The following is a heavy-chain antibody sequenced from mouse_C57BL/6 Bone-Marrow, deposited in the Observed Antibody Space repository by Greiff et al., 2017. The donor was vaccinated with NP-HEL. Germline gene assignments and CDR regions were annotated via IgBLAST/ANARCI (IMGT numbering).Heavy chain of an antibody. D-gene: IGHD4-1*01. J-gene: IGHJ3*01. CDR2: IDPANGNT. CDR1: GFNIKNTY. CDR3: APGSWFAY. V-gene: IGHV14-3*01. Sequence: EVQLQQSVAELVRPGASVKLSCTASGFNIKNTYMPWVKQRPEQGLEWIGRIDPANGNTKYAPKFQGKATITADTSSNTAYLQLSSLTSEDTAIYYCAPGSWFAYWGQGTLVTVSA.